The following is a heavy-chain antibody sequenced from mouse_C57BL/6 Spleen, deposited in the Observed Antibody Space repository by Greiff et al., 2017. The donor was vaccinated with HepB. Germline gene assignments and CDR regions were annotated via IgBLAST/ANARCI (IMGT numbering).Heavy chain of an antibody. CDR3: ARSYGGYDYFDY. D-gene: IGHD2-2*01. CDR1: GYAFSSYW. CDR2: IYPGDGDT. Sequence: QVQLQQSGAELVKPGASVKISCKASGYAFSSYWMNWVKQRPGKGLEWIGQIYPGDGDTNYNGKFKGKATLTADKSSSTAYMQLSSLTSEDSAVYFCARSYGGYDYFDYWGQGTTLTVSS. J-gene: IGHJ2*01. V-gene: IGHV1-80*01.